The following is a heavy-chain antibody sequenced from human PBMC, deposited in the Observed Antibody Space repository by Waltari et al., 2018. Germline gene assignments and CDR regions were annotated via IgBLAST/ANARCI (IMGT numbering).Heavy chain of an antibody. CDR1: GGSISGSTFY. Sequence: QLQVQESGPGLVKPSETLSLTCTVSGGSISGSTFYWAWIRQSPGRGLVWVGSIYSLGTTYYNPSLKSRVTTSVDTSKNQVSLKLTSLTAADTGVYYCAREDRVSRRGFDIWGQGTMVTVSS. CDR3: AREDRVSRRGFDI. D-gene: IGHD3-16*02. J-gene: IGHJ3*02. CDR2: IYSLGTT. V-gene: IGHV4-39*02.